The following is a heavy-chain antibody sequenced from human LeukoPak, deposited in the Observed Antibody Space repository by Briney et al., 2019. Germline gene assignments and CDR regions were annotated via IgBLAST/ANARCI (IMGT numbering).Heavy chain of an antibody. Sequence: SETLSLTCIVSVGSINNYYWSWIRQPAGKGLEWIGRTYTRGSTNYNPSLKSRVTMSVDTSKNQFSLKLSSVTAADTAVYYCARGRYCSADICSGGVAFDIWGQGTMVSVSS. CDR2: TYTRGST. CDR1: VGSINNYY. J-gene: IGHJ3*02. CDR3: ARGRYCSADICSGGVAFDI. V-gene: IGHV4-4*07. D-gene: IGHD2-15*01.